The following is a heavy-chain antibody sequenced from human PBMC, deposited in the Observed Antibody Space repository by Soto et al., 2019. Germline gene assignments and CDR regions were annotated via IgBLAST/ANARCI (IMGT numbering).Heavy chain of an antibody. CDR3: ARHNSDIVLVPADIHLDY. Sequence: QLQLQESGPGLVKPSETLSLTCTVSGGSISSSSYYWGWIRQPPGKGLEWIGSIYYSGSTYYNPSLKSRVTISVDTSKNQFSLKLSSVTAADTAVYYCARHNSDIVLVPADIHLDYWGQGTLVTVSS. CDR1: GGSISSSSYY. V-gene: IGHV4-39*01. CDR2: IYYSGST. J-gene: IGHJ4*02. D-gene: IGHD2-2*02.